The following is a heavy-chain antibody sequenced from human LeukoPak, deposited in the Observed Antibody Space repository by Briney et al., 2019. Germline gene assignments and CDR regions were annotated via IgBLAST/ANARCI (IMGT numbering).Heavy chain of an antibody. D-gene: IGHD6-19*01. CDR1: GFTFSSYG. CDR3: AVADGGMDV. CDR2: IWYDGSNK. V-gene: IGHV3-33*01. J-gene: IGHJ6*02. Sequence: GRSLRLSCAASGFTFSSYGMHWVRQAPGKGLEWVAVIWYDGSNKYYADSAKGRFTISRDNSKNTLYLQMNSLRAEDTAVYYCAVADGGMDVWGQGTTVTVSS.